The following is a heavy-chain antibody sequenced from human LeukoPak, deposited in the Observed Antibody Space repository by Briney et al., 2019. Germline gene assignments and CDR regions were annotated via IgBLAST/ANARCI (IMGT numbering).Heavy chain of an antibody. CDR2: IYPGDSDT. V-gene: IGHV5-51*01. Sequence: GESLKISCKGSGYSFTSYWIGWVRQMPGKGLEWMGIIYPGDSDTRYSPSFQGQVTISADKSISTAYLQWSSLKASDTAMYYCARKTDYYGSGSYRPGYGMDVWGQGTTVTVSS. D-gene: IGHD3-10*01. CDR3: ARKTDYYGSGSYRPGYGMDV. CDR1: GYSFTSYW. J-gene: IGHJ6*02.